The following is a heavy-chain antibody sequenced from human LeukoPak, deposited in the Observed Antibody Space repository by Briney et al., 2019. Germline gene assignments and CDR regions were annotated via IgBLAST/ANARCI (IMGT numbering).Heavy chain of an antibody. J-gene: IGHJ5*01. CDR2: IRDSGAT. CDR1: GFSVSNYY. D-gene: IGHD3-16*01. CDR3: ARDRAVTQVWVEFDS. Sequence: GGSLRLSCAGSGFSVSNYYMNWVRQAPGEGLKWVSLIRDSGATFYADSVKGRFTISRDNSKNTIYLQMNRLRVEDTAVYFCARDRAVTQVWVEFDSWGQGTQVTVSS. V-gene: IGHV3-66*03.